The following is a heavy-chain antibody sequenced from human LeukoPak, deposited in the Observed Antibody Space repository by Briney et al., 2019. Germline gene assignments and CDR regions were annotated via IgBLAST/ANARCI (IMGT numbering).Heavy chain of an antibody. V-gene: IGHV1-46*01. CDR2: INPRDGST. Sequence: ASVKVSCKASGFTFTTYYMHWVRRAPGHGLEWMGIINPRDGSTTYAQKFQGRVTMTRDTSTSTVYMELSGLRSEDTAVYYCARDPNTHIDYWGQGTLVTVSS. CDR3: ARDPNTHIDY. J-gene: IGHJ4*02. CDR1: GFTFTTYY.